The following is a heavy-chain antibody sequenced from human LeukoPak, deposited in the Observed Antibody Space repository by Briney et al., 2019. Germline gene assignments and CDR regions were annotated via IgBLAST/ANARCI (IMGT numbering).Heavy chain of an antibody. V-gene: IGHV3-66*01. Sequence: PGGSLRLSCAASGFTFSDYYMSWVRQAPGKGLEWVSVIYSGGSTYYADSVKGRFTISRDNSKNTLYLQMNSLRAEDTAVYYCARVEWFGGDIDYWGQGTLVTVSS. J-gene: IGHJ4*02. CDR3: ARVEWFGGDIDY. CDR2: IYSGGST. CDR1: GFTFSDYY. D-gene: IGHD3-10*01.